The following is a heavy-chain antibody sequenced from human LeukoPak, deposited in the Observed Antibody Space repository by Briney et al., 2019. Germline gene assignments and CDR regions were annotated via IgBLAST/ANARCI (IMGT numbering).Heavy chain of an antibody. CDR3: ARGPRVFAFDI. CDR1: GGSISNYY. J-gene: IGHJ3*02. V-gene: IGHV4-59*01. CDR2: IYYTGNT. Sequence: KPSETLSLTCTVSGGSISNYYWSWIRQSPGKGLEWIGYIYYTGNTNYNPSLESRVIISVDTSKNQFSLKLSSVTAADTAVYYCARGPRVFAFDIWGQGTMVTVSS.